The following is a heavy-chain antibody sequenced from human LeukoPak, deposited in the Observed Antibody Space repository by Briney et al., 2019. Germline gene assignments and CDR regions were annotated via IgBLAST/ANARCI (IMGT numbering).Heavy chain of an antibody. CDR3: ARGAVYGDYDLDY. V-gene: IGHV1-69*06. Sequence: SVKVSCKASGGTFSSYAISWVRQAPGQGLEWMGGIIPIFGTANYAQKFQGRVTITADKSTSTAYMELSSLRSEDTAVYYCARGAVYGDYDLDYWGQGTLVTVSS. CDR1: GGTFSSYA. D-gene: IGHD4-17*01. J-gene: IGHJ4*02. CDR2: IIPIFGTA.